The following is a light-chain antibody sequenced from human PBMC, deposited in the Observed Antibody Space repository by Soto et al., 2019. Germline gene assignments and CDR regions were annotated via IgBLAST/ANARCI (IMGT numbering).Light chain of an antibody. J-gene: IGKJ1*01. CDR3: QQYSNWPWT. CDR1: QSVTSY. Sequence: EIVMTQSPATLSVSPGEKATLSCRASQSVTSYLAWYQQTPGRAPRLLIQGASARATDVPARFSGSGSGTEFTLTISSLQSEDFAVYYCQQYSNWPWTFGPGTKVEI. V-gene: IGKV3-15*01. CDR2: GAS.